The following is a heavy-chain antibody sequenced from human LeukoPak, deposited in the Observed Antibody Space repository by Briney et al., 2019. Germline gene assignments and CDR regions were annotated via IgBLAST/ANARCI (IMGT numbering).Heavy chain of an antibody. CDR2: ISAYNGNT. J-gene: IGHJ4*02. V-gene: IGHV1-18*01. CDR1: GYTFTSYG. Sequence: ASVKVSRKASGYTFTSYGTSWVRHAPGQGLEWMGWISAYNGNTNYAQKLQGRVTMTTDTSTSTAYMELRSLRSDDTAVYYCARGGTYTYGDYYFDYWGQGTLVTVSS. D-gene: IGHD4-17*01. CDR3: ARGGTYTYGDYYFDY.